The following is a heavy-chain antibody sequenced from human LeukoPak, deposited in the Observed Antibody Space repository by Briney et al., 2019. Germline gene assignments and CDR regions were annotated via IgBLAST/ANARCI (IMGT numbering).Heavy chain of an antibody. CDR2: IFYIGST. D-gene: IGHD5-24*01. CDR1: GGSISSYY. J-gene: IGHJ3*02. CDR3: ARTRRDGYSTPTDAFDI. Sequence: SETLSLTCTVSGGSISSYYWSWIRQPPGKGLEWIGYIFYIGSTNYNPSLKSRVTISVDTSKNQFSLRLSSVTAADTAVYFCARTRRDGYSTPTDAFDIWGQGTMVTVSS. V-gene: IGHV4-59*01.